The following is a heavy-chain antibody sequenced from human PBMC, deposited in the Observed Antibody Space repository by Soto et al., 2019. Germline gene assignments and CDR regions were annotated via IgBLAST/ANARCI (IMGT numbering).Heavy chain of an antibody. CDR2: IYPGDSDT. J-gene: IGHJ6*02. CDR3: ARGQPYIAAAGIAGRIPWGSYYYGMDV. CDR1: GYSFTSYW. V-gene: IGHV5-51*01. Sequence: GESLKISCKGSGYSFTSYWIGWVRQMPGKGLEWMGSIYPGDSDTRYSPSFQGQVTISADKSISTAYLQWSSLKASDTAMYYCARGQPYIAAAGIAGRIPWGSYYYGMDVWGQGTTVTVS. D-gene: IGHD6-13*01.